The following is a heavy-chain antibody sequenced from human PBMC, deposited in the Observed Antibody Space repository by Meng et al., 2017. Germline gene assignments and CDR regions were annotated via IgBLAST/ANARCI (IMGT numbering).Heavy chain of an antibody. J-gene: IGHJ4*02. Sequence: GGSLRLSCAASGFIFTRCDMGWVRQTPGKGLEWVSSIVAGGATTYYADSVKGRFTISRDNSKNSVSLQMTSLRAEDTAVYYCAKDSVTSSGWYFCPLFDYWGQGTLVTVSS. V-gene: IGHV3-23*01. CDR2: IVAGGATT. D-gene: IGHD6-19*01. CDR3: AKDSVTSSGWYFCPLFDY. CDR1: GFIFTRCD.